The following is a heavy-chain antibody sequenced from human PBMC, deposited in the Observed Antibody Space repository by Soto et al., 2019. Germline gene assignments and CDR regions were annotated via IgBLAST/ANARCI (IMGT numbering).Heavy chain of an antibody. Sequence: QVQLQESGPGLVKPSQTLSLTCTIAGGSISSGDYYWSWIRQPPGKGLEWIGHIYDSGSTYNNPSPNSRVTIPIDPSENQFSLNLRSVTAADTAVYYCARGLSGDKVDSWGQGTLVTVSS. CDR3: ARGLSGDKVDS. V-gene: IGHV4-30-4*01. D-gene: IGHD1-1*01. CDR2: IYDSGST. CDR1: GGSISSGDYY. J-gene: IGHJ4*02.